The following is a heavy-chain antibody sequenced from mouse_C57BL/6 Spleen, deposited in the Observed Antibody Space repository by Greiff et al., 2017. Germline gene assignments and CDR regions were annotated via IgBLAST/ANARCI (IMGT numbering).Heavy chain of an antibody. D-gene: IGHD1-1*01. CDR2: IHPSDSDT. CDR1: GYAFTSYW. CDR3: AIYGTTDPAYYFDY. J-gene: IGHJ2*01. Sequence: QVQLQQPGAELVKPGASVKVSCKASGYAFTSYWMHWVKQRPGQGLEWIGRIHPSDSDTNYNQKFKGKATLTVDKSSSTAYMQLSSLTSEDSAVYYCAIYGTTDPAYYFDYWGQGTTLTVSS. V-gene: IGHV1-74*01.